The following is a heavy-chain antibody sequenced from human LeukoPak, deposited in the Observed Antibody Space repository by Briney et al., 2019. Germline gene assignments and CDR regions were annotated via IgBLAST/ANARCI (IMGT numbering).Heavy chain of an antibody. CDR1: GYTFTSYG. Sequence: GASVKVSCKASGYTFTSYGISWVRQAPGQGLEWMGWISAYNGNTNYAQKLQGRVTMTTDTSTSTAYMELRSLRSDDTAVYYCARDPKDILTGYYPLHYYYMDVWGKGTTVTVSS. J-gene: IGHJ6*03. CDR3: ARDPKDILTGYYPLHYYYMDV. CDR2: ISAYNGNT. V-gene: IGHV1-18*01. D-gene: IGHD3-9*01.